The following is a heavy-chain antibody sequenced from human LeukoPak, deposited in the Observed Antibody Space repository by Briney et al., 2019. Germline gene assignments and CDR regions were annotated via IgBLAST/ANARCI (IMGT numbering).Heavy chain of an antibody. CDR3: ATTGGDIYYYYMDV. D-gene: IGHD3-16*01. Sequence: SVKVSCKASGDTFSRYAISWVRQAPGQGLEWMGGIIPVLSTANYAQKFQDRDKITADESTSTTYMELSSLKSEDTAVYYCATTGGDIYYYYMDVWGKGTTVTISS. CDR1: GDTFSRYA. V-gene: IGHV1-69*13. J-gene: IGHJ6*03. CDR2: IIPVLSTA.